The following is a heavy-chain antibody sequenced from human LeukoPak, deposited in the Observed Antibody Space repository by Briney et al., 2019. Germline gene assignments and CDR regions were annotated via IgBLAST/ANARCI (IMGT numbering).Heavy chain of an antibody. Sequence: ASVTVSCKASGYSFTDYGLSWVRQAPGQGLEWVGWISYNGNTNYAQKLQGRVTMTTDTSTNTAYMELRSLRSDDTAVYYCAREYCRGGSCYWFDYWGQGTLVTVSS. CDR1: GYSFTDYG. CDR2: ISYNGNT. J-gene: IGHJ4*02. CDR3: AREYCRGGSCYWFDY. D-gene: IGHD2-15*01. V-gene: IGHV1-18*01.